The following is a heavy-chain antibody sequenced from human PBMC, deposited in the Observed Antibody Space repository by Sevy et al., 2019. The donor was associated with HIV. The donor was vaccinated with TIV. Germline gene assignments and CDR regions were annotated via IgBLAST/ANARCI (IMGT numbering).Heavy chain of an antibody. CDR2: INSDGSNT. Sequence: GGSLRLSCAASGFIFNTFYMHWVRQAPGKGLEWVSRINSDGSNTNYADSVKGRFTISRDNAKNTLYLQMNGLRAEDTAVYYCAQIGKYYYDSSGFFAQAGAALDIWGQGTMVTVSS. D-gene: IGHD3-22*01. CDR3: AQIGKYYYDSSGFFAQAGAALDI. J-gene: IGHJ3*02. CDR1: GFIFNTFY. V-gene: IGHV3-74*01.